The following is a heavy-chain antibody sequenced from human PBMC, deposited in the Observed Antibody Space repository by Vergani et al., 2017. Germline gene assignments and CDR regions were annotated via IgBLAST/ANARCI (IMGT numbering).Heavy chain of an antibody. CDR2: ISSSSSYI. J-gene: IGHJ4*02. D-gene: IGHD3-10*01. V-gene: IGHV3-21*01. Sequence: EVQLVESGGGLVKPGGSLRLSCAASGFTFSSYSMNWVRQAPGKGLEWVSSISSSSSYIYYADSVKGRFTISRDNAKNSLYLQMNSLRAEDTAVYYCAGGGIMVRGVTSVAVDYWGQGTLVTVSS. CDR1: GFTFSSYS. CDR3: AGGGIMVRGVTSVAVDY.